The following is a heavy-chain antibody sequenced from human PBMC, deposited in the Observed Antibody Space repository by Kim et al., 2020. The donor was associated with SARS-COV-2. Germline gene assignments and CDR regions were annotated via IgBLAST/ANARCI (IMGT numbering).Heavy chain of an antibody. D-gene: IGHD3-3*01. J-gene: IGHJ4*01. CDR1: GFNFNYYG. Sequence: GGSLRLSCVVSGFNFNYYGMHWVRQAPGKGLQWVAGISYEGSKKFYADSLMGRFTISRDSSKNTLYLQMDSLSSEDTGVYYCAKRGGVFDFSSSSYIDY. V-gene: IGHV3-30*18. CDR3: AKRGGVFDFSSSSYIDY. CDR2: ISYEGSKK.